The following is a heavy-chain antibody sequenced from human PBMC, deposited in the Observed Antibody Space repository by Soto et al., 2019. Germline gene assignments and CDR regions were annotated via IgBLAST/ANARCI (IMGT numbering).Heavy chain of an antibody. J-gene: IGHJ6*02. Sequence: RGGALKISCKGSGYSFTSYWIGWVRQMPGKGLEWMGIIYPGASDTRYSPSFQGQVTISADKSISTAYLQWSSLKASDTAMCYCARTYSGYDLYYYYGMDVWGQGTTVTVSS. CDR3: ARTYSGYDLYYYYGMDV. CDR1: GYSFTSYW. CDR2: IYPGASDT. D-gene: IGHD5-12*01. V-gene: IGHV5-51*01.